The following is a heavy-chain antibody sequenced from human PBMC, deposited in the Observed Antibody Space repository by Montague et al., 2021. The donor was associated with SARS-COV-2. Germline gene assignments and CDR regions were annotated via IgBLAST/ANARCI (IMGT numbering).Heavy chain of an antibody. CDR3: ASRKFSSSWYYYYGMDV. Sequence: SLRLSCAASGFTFSSYEMNWVRQAPGKGLEWVSYISSSGSTIYYADSVKGRFTISRDNAKNSLYLQMNSLRAEDTAVYYCASRKFSSSWYYYYGMDVWGKGPRSPSPQ. CDR1: GFTFSSYE. V-gene: IGHV3-48*03. J-gene: IGHJ6*01. D-gene: IGHD6-13*01. CDR2: ISSSGSTI.